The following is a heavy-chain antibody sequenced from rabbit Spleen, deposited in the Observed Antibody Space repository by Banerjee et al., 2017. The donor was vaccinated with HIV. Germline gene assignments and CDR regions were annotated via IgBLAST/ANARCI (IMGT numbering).Heavy chain of an antibody. Sequence: QEQLVESGGGLVQPGASLTLTCTASGFTISSYYYMCWVRQAPGKGLEWIACIDSSSGSTYYASWAKGRFTCSKTSSTTVTLQMTSLTAADTATYFCGRSASYVSWAWDLWGQGTLVTVS. CDR2: IDSSSGST. V-gene: IGHV1S45*01. J-gene: IGHJ4*01. D-gene: IGHD5-1*01. CDR1: GFTISSYYY. CDR3: GRSASYVSWAWDL.